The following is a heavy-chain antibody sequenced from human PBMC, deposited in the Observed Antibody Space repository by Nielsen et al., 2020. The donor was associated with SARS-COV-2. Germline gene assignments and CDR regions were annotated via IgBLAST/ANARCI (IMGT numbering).Heavy chain of an antibody. CDR2: IIPIFERT. D-gene: IGHD3-22*01. J-gene: IGHJ3*01. Sequence: SVKVSCKASGGNFRTYTFNWVRQAPGQGLEWMGGIIPIFERTNYAQKFQGRVTVTADESTSTAYMELSSLRSEDTAVYYCATLTPYYFDNHDNEGVDFWGQGTMVPSPQ. CDR1: GGNFRTYT. V-gene: IGHV1-69*13. CDR3: ATLTPYYFDNHDNEGVDF.